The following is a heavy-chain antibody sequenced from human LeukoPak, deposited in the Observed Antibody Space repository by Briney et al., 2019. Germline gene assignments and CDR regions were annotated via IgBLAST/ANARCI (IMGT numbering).Heavy chain of an antibody. CDR1: GFTVSSNY. Sequence: GGSLRLSCAASGFTVSSNYMSWVRQAPGKGLEWVSVIYSGGSTYYADSVKGRFTISRDNSKNTLYLQMNSLRAEDTAVYYCARAPVTTPYYYYGMDVWGQGTTVTVSS. CDR2: IYSGGST. V-gene: IGHV3-66*01. J-gene: IGHJ6*02. CDR3: ARAPVTTPYYYYGMDV. D-gene: IGHD4-17*01.